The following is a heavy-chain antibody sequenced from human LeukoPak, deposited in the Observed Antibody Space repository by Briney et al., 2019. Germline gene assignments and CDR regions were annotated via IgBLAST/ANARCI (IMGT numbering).Heavy chain of an antibody. CDR2: INAGNGNT. D-gene: IGHD6-19*01. CDR1: GYTFTSYA. J-gene: IGHJ4*02. Sequence: GASVKVSCKASGYTFTSYAMHWARQAPGQRLEWMGWINAGNGNTKYSQKFQGRVTITPDTSASTAYMELSSLRSEDTAVYYCASGYSSGWYGYWGQGTLVTVSS. CDR3: ASGYSSGWYGY. V-gene: IGHV1-3*01.